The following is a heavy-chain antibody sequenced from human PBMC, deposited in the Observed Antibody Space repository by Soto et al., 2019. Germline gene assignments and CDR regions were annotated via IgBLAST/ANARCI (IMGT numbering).Heavy chain of an antibody. V-gene: IGHV1-69*02. CDR1: EGTFNSYT. D-gene: IGHD3-10*01. Sequence: QVQLVQSGAEVKKPGSSVRVSCKASEGTFNSYTINWVRQAPGQGLEWVGRIIPMLGMSNYAMRFQGRFMSTTDNSTTSVYAVLNRMRSAATAVYYCATSYGSGSRVFDHWGQGTLVTVSS. J-gene: IGHJ4*02. CDR2: IIPMLGMS. CDR3: ATSYGSGSRVFDH.